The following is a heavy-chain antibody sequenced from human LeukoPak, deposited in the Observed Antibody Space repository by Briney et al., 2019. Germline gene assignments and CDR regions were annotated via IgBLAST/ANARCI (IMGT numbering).Heavy chain of an antibody. V-gene: IGHV1-24*01. CDR3: ARDGGSSGDC. CDR2: FDPEDGET. Sequence: ASVKVSCKVSGYTLTELSMHWVRQAPGKGLEWMGGFDPEDGETIYAQKFQGRVTITADESTSTAYMELSSLRSEDTAVYYCARDGGSSGDCWGQGTLVTVSS. D-gene: IGHD6-13*01. CDR1: GYTLTELS. J-gene: IGHJ4*02.